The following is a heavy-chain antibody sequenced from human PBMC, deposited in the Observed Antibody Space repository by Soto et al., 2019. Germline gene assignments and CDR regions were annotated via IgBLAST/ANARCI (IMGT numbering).Heavy chain of an antibody. D-gene: IGHD6-13*01. CDR3: ARDGIEQQLVHWFDR. J-gene: IGHJ5*02. V-gene: IGHV3-33*01. CDR2: IWYDGSNK. CDR1: GFTFSSYG. Sequence: QVQLVESGGGVVQPGRSLRLSCAASGFTFSSYGMHWVRQAPGKGLEWVAVIWYDGSNKYYADSVKGRFTISRDNSKNTLYLQMNSVRAEDTAVYYCARDGIEQQLVHWFDRWGQGTLVTVSS.